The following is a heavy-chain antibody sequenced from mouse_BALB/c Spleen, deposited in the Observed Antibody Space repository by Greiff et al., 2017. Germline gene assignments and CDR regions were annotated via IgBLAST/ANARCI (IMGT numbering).Heavy chain of an antibody. CDR3: VGTYYAMDY. CDR2: IDPANGNT. CDR1: GFNIKDTY. Sequence: EVKLQQSGAELVKPGASVKLSCTASGFNIKDTYMHWVKQRPEQGLEWIGRIDPANGNTKYDPKFQGKATITADTSSNTAYLQLSSLTSEDTAVYYCVGTYYAMDYWGQGTSVTVSS. D-gene: IGHD1-1*02. V-gene: IGHV14-3*02. J-gene: IGHJ4*01.